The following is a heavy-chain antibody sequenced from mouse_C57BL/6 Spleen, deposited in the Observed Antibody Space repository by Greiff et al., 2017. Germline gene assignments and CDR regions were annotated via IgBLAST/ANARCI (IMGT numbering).Heavy chain of an antibody. Sequence: DVQLQESGAELVRPGASVKLSCTASGFNIKDDYMHWVKQRPEQGLEWIGWIDPENGDTEYASKFQGKATITADTSSNTAYLQLSSLTSEDTAVYYCTTNPWFAYWGQGTLVTVSA. V-gene: IGHV14-4*01. CDR3: TTNPWFAY. J-gene: IGHJ3*01. CDR2: IDPENGDT. CDR1: GFNIKDDY.